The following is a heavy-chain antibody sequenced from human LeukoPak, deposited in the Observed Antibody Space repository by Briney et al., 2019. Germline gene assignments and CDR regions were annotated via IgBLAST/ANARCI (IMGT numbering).Heavy chain of an antibody. CDR2: ISGSGGDT. Sequence: QTGGSLRLSCAASGFTFSSYAMSWVRQAPGKGLEWVSAISGSGGDTYYADSVKGRFTISRDKSKNTLYLQMNSLGAEDTAVYYCAKDQEYSNALFDYWGQGTLVTVSS. D-gene: IGHD6-6*01. CDR1: GFTFSSYA. V-gene: IGHV3-23*01. J-gene: IGHJ4*02. CDR3: AKDQEYSNALFDY.